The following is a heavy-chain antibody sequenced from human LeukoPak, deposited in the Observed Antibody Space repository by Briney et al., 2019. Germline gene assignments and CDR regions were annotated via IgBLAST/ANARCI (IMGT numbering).Heavy chain of an antibody. Sequence: PGGPLRLSCAASGFTFSSYAMSWVRQAPGKGLEWVSAISGSGGSTYYADSVKGRFTISRDNSKNTLYLQMNSLRAEDTAVYYCAKDLLGMVATQYYFDYWGQGTLVTVSS. CDR3: AKDLLGMVATQYYFDY. V-gene: IGHV3-23*01. D-gene: IGHD5-12*01. J-gene: IGHJ4*02. CDR1: GFTFSSYA. CDR2: ISGSGGST.